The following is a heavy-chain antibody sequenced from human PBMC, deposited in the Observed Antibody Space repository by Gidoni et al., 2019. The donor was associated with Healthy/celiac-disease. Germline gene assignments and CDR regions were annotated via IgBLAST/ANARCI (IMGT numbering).Heavy chain of an antibody. D-gene: IGHD5-18*01. CDR1: GFTFSSYS. Sequence: EVQLVESGGGLVKPGGSLRLSCAASGFTFSSYSMNWVRQAPGKGLEWVSSISSSSSYIYYADSVKGRFTISRDNAKNSLYLQMNSLRAEDTAVYYCARDHSFDSYGPPYYFDYWGQGTLVTVSS. V-gene: IGHV3-21*01. CDR2: ISSSSSYI. J-gene: IGHJ4*02. CDR3: ARDHSFDSYGPPYYFDY.